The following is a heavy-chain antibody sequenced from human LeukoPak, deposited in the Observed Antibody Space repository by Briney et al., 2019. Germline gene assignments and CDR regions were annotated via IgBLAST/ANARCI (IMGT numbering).Heavy chain of an antibody. J-gene: IGHJ4*02. Sequence: GASVKVSCKASGYTFTTYAMNWVRQAPGQGLEWMGWINTNTGNPTYAQGFTGRFVFPLDTSVSTAYLQISSLKAEDTAVYYCARCSGGSCYNPADYWGQGTLVTASS. CDR2: INTNTGNP. D-gene: IGHD2-15*01. CDR1: GYTFTTYA. V-gene: IGHV7-4-1*02. CDR3: ARCSGGSCYNPADY.